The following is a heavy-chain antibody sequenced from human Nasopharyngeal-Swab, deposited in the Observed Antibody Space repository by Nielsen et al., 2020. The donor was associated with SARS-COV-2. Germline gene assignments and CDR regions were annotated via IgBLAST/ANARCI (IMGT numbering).Heavy chain of an antibody. V-gene: IGHV5-51*01. D-gene: IGHD3/OR15-3a*01. CDR3: ARSSSVVSYPYHSDF. Sequence: GGSLRLSCKGSGYSFSTFWIAWVRQMPGKGLEWMGIIYPGDLDTRYSPSFRGQVSISVDKSISTAFLHWSSLTASDTAMYYCARSSSVVSYPYHSDFWGQGTQVSVAS. J-gene: IGHJ4*02. CDR1: GYSFSTFW. CDR2: IYPGDLDT.